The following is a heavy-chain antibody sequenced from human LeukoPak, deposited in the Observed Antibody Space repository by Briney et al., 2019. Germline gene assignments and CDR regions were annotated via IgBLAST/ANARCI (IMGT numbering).Heavy chain of an antibody. CDR3: ARLRSARVPFDY. J-gene: IGHJ4*02. V-gene: IGHV5-51*01. CDR2: IYPGDSDT. CDR1: ENSFTNYW. Sequence: GESMKISCKGTENSFTNYWIGWVRQMPGKGLEWMGIIYPGDSDTRYSPSFQGQVTISADKSISTAYLQWSSLKASDTAMYYCARLRSARVPFDYWGQGTLVTVSS. D-gene: IGHD2-15*01.